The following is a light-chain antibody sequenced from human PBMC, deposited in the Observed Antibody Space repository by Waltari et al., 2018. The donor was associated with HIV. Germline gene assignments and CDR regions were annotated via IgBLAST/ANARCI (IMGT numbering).Light chain of an antibody. V-gene: IGLV3-19*01. CDR3: DSRDSTGSHAI. Sequence: SFELAQDPAVSVALGQTVRITCQGDNLRNSYAAWYQQKPGRAPVLVIYGNNNRATGIPDRFSASSSGNTASLTITGAQAEDEADYYCDSRDSTGSHAIFGGGTKVTVL. CDR2: GNN. J-gene: IGLJ2*01. CDR1: NLRNSY.